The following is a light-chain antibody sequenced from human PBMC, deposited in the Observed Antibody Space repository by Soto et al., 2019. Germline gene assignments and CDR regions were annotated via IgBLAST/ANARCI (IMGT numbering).Light chain of an antibody. CDR2: SAS. J-gene: IGKJ1*01. CDR3: QQYNNWPPVT. CDR1: QSVSSN. V-gene: IGKV3-15*01. Sequence: EIVMTHSPATLSVSPGERATLSCRASQSVSSNLAWYQQKPGQAPRLLIYSASTRATGIPARFSGSGSGTEFTLTISSLQSEDFAVYYCQQYNNWPPVTFGQGTKVDIK.